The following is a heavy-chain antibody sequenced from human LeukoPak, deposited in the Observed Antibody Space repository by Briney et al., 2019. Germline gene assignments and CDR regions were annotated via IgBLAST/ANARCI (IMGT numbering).Heavy chain of an antibody. CDR2: IRYDGNNK. CDR1: GFTFSSYD. V-gene: IGHV3-30*02. D-gene: IGHD3-16*01. J-gene: IGHJ5*02. Sequence: GGSLRLSCAASGFTFSSYDMHWVRQAPGKGLEWVALIRYDGNNKYYADSVKGRFTISRDNSKNTLYLQMNSLRAEDTAVYYCAKDDNYIRFLSWGQGTLVTVSS. CDR3: AKDDNYIRFLS.